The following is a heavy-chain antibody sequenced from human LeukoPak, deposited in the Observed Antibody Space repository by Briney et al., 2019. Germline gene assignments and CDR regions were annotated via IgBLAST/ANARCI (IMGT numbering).Heavy chain of an antibody. CDR2: IYYSGST. J-gene: IGHJ4*02. CDR3: ARVAVRGVLTDY. V-gene: IGHV4-31*03. D-gene: IGHD3-10*01. CDR1: GVSSSSGGYY. Sequence: SETLSLTCTVSGVSSSSGGYYWIWIRQHLGMGLDWIGYIYYSGSTNYNPSLKSRVTISVDTSKNQFCLKLRSVTAADTAVYYCARVAVRGVLTDYWGKGTLVTVS.